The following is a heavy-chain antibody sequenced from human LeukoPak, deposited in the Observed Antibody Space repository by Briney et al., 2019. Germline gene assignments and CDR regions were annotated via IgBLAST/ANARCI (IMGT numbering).Heavy chain of an antibody. CDR3: AREDPQTTVPEGMDV. J-gene: IGHJ6*02. V-gene: IGHV4-59*01. D-gene: IGHD4-17*01. CDR1: GGSISTYC. CDR2: IYYTGTT. Sequence: SSETLSLTCSVSGGSISTYCWSWIRQLPGKGLEWIGYIYYTGTTNYNPSLRRRVHISVDTSRNQSALRLSSVTAADTGVYYCAREDPQTTVPEGMDVWGHGTTVIVS.